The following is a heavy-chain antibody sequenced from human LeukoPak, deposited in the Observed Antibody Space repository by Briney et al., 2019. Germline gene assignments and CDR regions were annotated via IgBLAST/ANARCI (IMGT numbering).Heavy chain of an antibody. CDR1: GGSFSGYY. CDR2: INHSGST. CDR3: AGTFRESYYDFWSGYSTLDY. J-gene: IGHJ4*02. V-gene: IGHV4-34*01. D-gene: IGHD3-3*01. Sequence: SETLSLTCAVSGGSFSGYYWSWIRQPPGKGLEWIGEINHSGSTNYNPSLKSRVTISVDTSKNQFSLKLSSVTAADTAVYYCAGTFRESYYDFWSGYSTLDYWGQGTLVTVSS.